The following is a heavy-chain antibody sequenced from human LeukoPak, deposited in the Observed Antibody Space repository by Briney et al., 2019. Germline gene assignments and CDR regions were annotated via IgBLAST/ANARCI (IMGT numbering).Heavy chain of an antibody. CDR1: GFTFRDYA. CDR2: ISGSGGST. CDR3: ARDDSTYYYYYYMDV. Sequence: PGGSLRLSCAASGFTFRDYAMTWVRQAPGKGLEWVSGISGSGGSTYYADSVKGRFTISRDNAKNSLYLQMNSLRAEDTAVYYCARDDSTYYYYYYMDVWGKGTTVTVSS. D-gene: IGHD3-22*01. J-gene: IGHJ6*03. V-gene: IGHV3-23*01.